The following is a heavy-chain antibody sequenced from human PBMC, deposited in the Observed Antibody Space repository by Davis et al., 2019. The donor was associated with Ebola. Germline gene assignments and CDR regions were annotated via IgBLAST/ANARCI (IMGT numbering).Heavy chain of an antibody. J-gene: IGHJ4*02. Sequence: PGGSLRPSCAAPGFTFSTFAMSWVRQAPGKGLEWVSGVSGSGSITYYADSVKGRFTISRANAKNSLYLQMNSLRAEDTAVYYCARGWVDYWGQGTLVTVSS. V-gene: IGHV3-23*01. CDR2: VSGSGSIT. D-gene: IGHD3-10*01. CDR1: GFTFSTFA. CDR3: ARGWVDY.